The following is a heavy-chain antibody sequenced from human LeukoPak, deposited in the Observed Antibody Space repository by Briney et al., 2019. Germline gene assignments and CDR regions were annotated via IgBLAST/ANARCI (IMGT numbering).Heavy chain of an antibody. D-gene: IGHD3-10*01. J-gene: IGHJ4*02. CDR1: GFTFSSYA. CDR3: ARDLAVRGYFDY. V-gene: IGHV3-30*04. CDR2: IRYDGSNK. Sequence: GRSLRLSCAASGFTFSSYAIHWVRQAQGKGLEWVAFIRYDGSNKYYADSVKGRFTISRDNSKNTLYLQMNSLRAEDTAVYYCARDLAVRGYFDYWGQGTLVTVSS.